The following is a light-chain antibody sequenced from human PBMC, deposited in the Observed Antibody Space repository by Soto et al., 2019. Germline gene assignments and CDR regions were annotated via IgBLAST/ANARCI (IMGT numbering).Light chain of an antibody. CDR1: ESVSSN. CDR2: GAS. CDR3: QQYNNWPPSII. J-gene: IGKJ5*01. Sequence: VSPPSPATLSVSPVERAPLSCRASESVSSNLAWYQQRPGQAPRLLIYGASTRATDTPVRFRGSGSGTEFTLTISSLQSEDFAVYYCQQYNNWPPSIIFGQGTRLEI. V-gene: IGKV3-15*01.